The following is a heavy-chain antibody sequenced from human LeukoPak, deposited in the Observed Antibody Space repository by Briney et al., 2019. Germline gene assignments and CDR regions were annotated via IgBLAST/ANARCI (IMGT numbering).Heavy chain of an antibody. V-gene: IGHV3-9*01. CDR1: GFTFDDYA. Sequence: GGSLRLSCAASGFTFDDYAMHWVRQAPGKGLEWVSGISWYSGSIGYADSVKGRFTISRDNAKNSLYLQMNSLRAEDTALYYCAKGGRSYYYGSGSYSDIWGQGTMVTVSS. CDR3: AKGGRSYYYGSGSYSDI. D-gene: IGHD3-10*01. CDR2: ISWYSGSI. J-gene: IGHJ3*02.